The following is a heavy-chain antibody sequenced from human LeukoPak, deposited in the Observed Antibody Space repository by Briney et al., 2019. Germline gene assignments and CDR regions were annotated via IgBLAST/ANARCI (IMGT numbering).Heavy chain of an antibody. CDR3: ARDSAECSGGSCYFVN. D-gene: IGHD2-15*01. Sequence: GGSLRLSCAASGFTVSSNYMSWVRQAPGKGLEWVSVIYASGSTYYTDSVKGRFTISRDNAENTLYLEMNSLRVEDSGVYYCARDSAECSGGSCYFVNWGQGTLVTVSS. J-gene: IGHJ4*02. CDR1: GFTVSSNY. V-gene: IGHV3-53*01. CDR2: IYASGST.